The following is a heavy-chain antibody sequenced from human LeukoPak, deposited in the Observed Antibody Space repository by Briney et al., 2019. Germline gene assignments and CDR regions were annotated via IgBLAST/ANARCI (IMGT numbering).Heavy chain of an antibody. CDR2: INSDGSRT. CDR3: VSLTGHDAFDI. CDR1: GFTFSRNW. Sequence: GGSLRLSCAASGFTFSRNWVHWVRQAPGKGLVWLSRINSDGSRTIYADSVKGRLTISRDNAKNTLYLEMNSLTVEDTAVYYCVSLTGHDAFDIWGQGTMVTVSS. J-gene: IGHJ3*02. D-gene: IGHD2-8*02. V-gene: IGHV3-74*01.